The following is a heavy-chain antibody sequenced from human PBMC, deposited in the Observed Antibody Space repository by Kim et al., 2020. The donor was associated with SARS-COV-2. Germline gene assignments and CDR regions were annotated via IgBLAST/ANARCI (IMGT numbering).Heavy chain of an antibody. Sequence: GGSLRLSCVASGFTFSSYGMHWVRQAPGKGLEWVAVIWYDGSNKYYADSVKGRFTISRDNSKNTLYLQMNSLRAEDTAVYYCARDSSPEGAFDYWGQGTLVTVSS. CDR2: IWYDGSNK. CDR3: ARDSSPEGAFDY. J-gene: IGHJ4*02. V-gene: IGHV3-33*08. D-gene: IGHD6-13*01. CDR1: GFTFSSYG.